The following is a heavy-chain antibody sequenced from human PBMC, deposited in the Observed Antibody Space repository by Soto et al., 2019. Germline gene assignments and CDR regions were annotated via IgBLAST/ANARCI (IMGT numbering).Heavy chain of an antibody. D-gene: IGHD5-12*01. CDR3: AREGSYSAYNFAHGIQLWFFAF. CDR1: GGSINTFY. Sequence: SEILSLTCTVSGGSINTFYWSWVRQPAGKGLEWIGRIFSSGSTSFNPSLESRVAMSVDTSKNHFSLNLSSVTAADMAVYYCAREGSYSAYNFAHGIQLWFFAFWGQVALVTVSS. CDR2: IFSSGST. J-gene: IGHJ4*02. V-gene: IGHV4-4*07.